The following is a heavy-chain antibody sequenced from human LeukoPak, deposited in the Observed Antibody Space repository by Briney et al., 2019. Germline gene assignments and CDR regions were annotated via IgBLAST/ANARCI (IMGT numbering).Heavy chain of an antibody. Sequence: GGSLRLSCAASGFTFNSYAMIWARQAPGKGLEWVSAISGSGGSTYYADSVKGRFTISRDNSKSTLYLQMNSLRAEDTAVYYCAKVPAFYTYYFDYWGQGTLVTVSS. D-gene: IGHD2/OR15-2a*01. CDR1: GFTFNSYA. J-gene: IGHJ4*02. V-gene: IGHV3-23*01. CDR2: ISGSGGST. CDR3: AKVPAFYTYYFDY.